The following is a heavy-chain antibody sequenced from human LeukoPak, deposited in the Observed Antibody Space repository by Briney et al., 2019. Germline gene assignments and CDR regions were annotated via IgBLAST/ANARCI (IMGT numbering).Heavy chain of an antibody. J-gene: IGHJ3*02. V-gene: IGHV4-34*01. CDR3: ARGGPEPPYYYDSSGYYPKLAFDI. Sequence: SETLSLTCAVYGGSLSDYYWSWIRQPPGKGLEWIGEINHSGSTNYNPSLKSRVTISVDTSKNQFSLKLSSVTAADTAVYYCARGGPEPPYYYDSSGYYPKLAFDIWGQRTMVTVSS. CDR2: INHSGST. CDR1: GGSLSDYY. D-gene: IGHD3-22*01.